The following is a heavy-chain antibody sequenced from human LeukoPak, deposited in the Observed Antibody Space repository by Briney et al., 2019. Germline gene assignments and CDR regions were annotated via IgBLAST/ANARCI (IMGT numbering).Heavy chain of an antibody. CDR2: INAGNGNT. D-gene: IGHD5-24*01. CDR3: ARVPATIPFDY. V-gene: IGHV1-3*01. J-gene: IGHJ4*02. CDR1: GYTFTIYA. Sequence: GASVKVSFKASGYTFTIYAMHWVRQAPGQRLEWMGWINAGNGNTKYSQKFQGRVTITRDTSASTAYMELSSLRSEDTAVYYCARVPATIPFDYWGQGTLVTVSS.